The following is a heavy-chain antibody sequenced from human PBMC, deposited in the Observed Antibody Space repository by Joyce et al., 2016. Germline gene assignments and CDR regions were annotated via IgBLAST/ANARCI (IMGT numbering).Heavy chain of an antibody. CDR3: VRQGGYHFGMDV. CDR2: TYYRSRYYN. V-gene: IGHV6-1*01. D-gene: IGHD2-2*01. CDR1: GDSVSSNSAA. Sequence: QVQLQQSGPGLVKPSQTLSLTCVISGDSVSSNSAAWNWIRQTPSRGLAWLGRTYYRSRYYNEYEASVKSRITITADTSKNQLSLDLTSVTPEDTAVYYCVRQGGYHFGMDVWGQGTTVIVSS. J-gene: IGHJ6*02.